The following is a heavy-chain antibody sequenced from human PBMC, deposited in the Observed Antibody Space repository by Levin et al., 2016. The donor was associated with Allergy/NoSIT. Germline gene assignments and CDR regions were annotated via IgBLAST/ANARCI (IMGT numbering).Heavy chain of an antibody. Sequence: ETLSLTCAASGFTFSNHNMDWVRQAPGKGLEWISYISSASKTIYYADSVKGRFTISRDNAKNSLFLQMDSLRDEDTAVYYCVRASYGYSYGRFDYWGQGILVTVSS. D-gene: IGHD5-18*01. V-gene: IGHV3-48*02. J-gene: IGHJ4*02. CDR2: ISSASKTI. CDR3: VRASYGYSYGRFDY. CDR1: GFTFSNHN.